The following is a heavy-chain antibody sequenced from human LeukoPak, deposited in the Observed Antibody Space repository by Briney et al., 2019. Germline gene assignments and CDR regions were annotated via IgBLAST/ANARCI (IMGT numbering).Heavy chain of an antibody. Sequence: SETLSLTCTVSGGSISSGGYYWSWIRQHPGKGLEWIGYIYYSGSTYYNPSLKSRVTISVDTSKNQFSLKLSSVTAADTAVYYCARPGTRSGSYCMDYWGQGTLVTVSS. D-gene: IGHD1-26*01. J-gene: IGHJ4*02. CDR3: ARPGTRSGSYCMDY. CDR2: IYYSGST. CDR1: GGSISSGGYY. V-gene: IGHV4-31*03.